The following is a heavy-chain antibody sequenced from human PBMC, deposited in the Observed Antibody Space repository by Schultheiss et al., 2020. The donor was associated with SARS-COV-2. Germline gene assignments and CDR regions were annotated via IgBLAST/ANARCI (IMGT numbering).Heavy chain of an antibody. V-gene: IGHV4-31*03. J-gene: IGHJ4*02. CDR1: GGSISSGGYY. Sequence: SETLSLTCTVSGGSISSGGYYWSWIRQHPGKGLEWIGYIYYSGSTYYNPSLKSRVTISVDTSKNQFSLKLSSVTAADTAVYYCASVYRWSPGRGYFDYWGQGTLVTVSS. CDR2: IYYSGST. CDR3: ASVYRWSPGRGYFDY. D-gene: IGHD5-24*01.